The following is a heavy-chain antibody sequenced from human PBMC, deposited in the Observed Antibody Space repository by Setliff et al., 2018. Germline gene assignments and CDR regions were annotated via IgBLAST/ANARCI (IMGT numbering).Heavy chain of an antibody. CDR2: IYYSGST. Sequence: KPSETLSLTCRVSGGSISSGNYYWGLIRQPPGKGLEWVATIYYSGSTYSNPPLKSRLIISVDAPDNQFSVKLSSVTAADTAVYYCARHKSNGSGSYPSLYMDVWGKGIMVTVSS. CDR3: ARHKSNGSGSYPSLYMDV. D-gene: IGHD3-10*01. J-gene: IGHJ6*03. V-gene: IGHV4-39*01. CDR1: GGSISSGNYY.